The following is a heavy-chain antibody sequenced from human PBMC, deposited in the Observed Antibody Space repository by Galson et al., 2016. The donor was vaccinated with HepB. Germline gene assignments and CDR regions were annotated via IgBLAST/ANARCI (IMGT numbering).Heavy chain of an antibody. CDR1: GFTFGDYA. J-gene: IGHJ4*02. D-gene: IGHD1-14*01. Sequence: SLRLSCAASGFTFGDYAINWFRPAPGKGLEWIGFIRSQTYGATTEYAASLKGTFTIPRNDSRSIAYLQLNSQKNDDTAVYYCARRARIRSRPGGRFFDYWGQGTLVTVSS. CDR3: ARRARIRSRPGGRFFDY. CDR2: IRSQTYGATT. V-gene: IGHV3-49*03.